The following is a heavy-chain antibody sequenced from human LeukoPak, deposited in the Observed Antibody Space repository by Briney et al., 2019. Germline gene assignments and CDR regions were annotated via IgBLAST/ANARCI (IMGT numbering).Heavy chain of an antibody. CDR3: ARALRYYYDTSGSKPQRPLDY. CDR2: ISSSSSTI. CDR1: GFTFSTYI. V-gene: IGHV3-48*01. D-gene: IGHD3-22*01. Sequence: GGSLRLSCAASGFTFSTYIMNWVRQAPGKGLEWVSYISSSSSTIYYADSVKGRFTISRNNAKNSLYLQMNSLRAEDTAVYYCARALRYYYDTSGSKPQRPLDYWGQGTLVTVSS. J-gene: IGHJ4*02.